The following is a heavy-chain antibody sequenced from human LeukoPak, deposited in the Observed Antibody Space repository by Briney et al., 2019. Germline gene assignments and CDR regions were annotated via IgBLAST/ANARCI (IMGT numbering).Heavy chain of an antibody. D-gene: IGHD3-10*01. CDR3: ARAYGSGSSYHPDY. V-gene: IGHV1-2*02. J-gene: IGHJ4*02. CDR1: GYTFTAYY. Sequence: ASVNVSCKASGYTFTAYYMHWVRQAPGQGLEWMGWINPNSGGTNSSQKFQDRVTLTRDTSISTAYTELSSLRSDDTAVYYCARAYGSGSSYHPDYWGQGTLVTVSS. CDR2: INPNSGGT.